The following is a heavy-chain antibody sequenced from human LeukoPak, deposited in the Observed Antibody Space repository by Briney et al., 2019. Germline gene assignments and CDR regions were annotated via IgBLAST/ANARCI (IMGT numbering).Heavy chain of an antibody. CDR2: IIPIFGTA. V-gene: IGHV1-69*05. J-gene: IGHJ4*02. D-gene: IGHD3-22*01. Sequence: GASVKVSCKASGGTFSSYAISWVRQAPGQGLEWMGGIIPIFGTANYAQKFQGRVTITTDESTSTAYMELSSLRSEDTAVYYCASNYYDSSGYLEYYFDYWGQGTLVTVSS. CDR1: GGTFSSYA. CDR3: ASNYYDSSGYLEYYFDY.